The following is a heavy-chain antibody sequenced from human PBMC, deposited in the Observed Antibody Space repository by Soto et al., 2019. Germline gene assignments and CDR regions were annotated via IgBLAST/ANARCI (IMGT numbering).Heavy chain of an antibody. Sequence: WASVKVSGQASGFTFPSPAFQWVPQARRQRLEWKGWIAVGSGCTNYAQRFQVRVTLTRDMSTATTYMELSRRALDYTAICFCSAAATSWQEMVQSEYWGQGTLVTVSS. D-gene: IGHD1-1*01. CDR3: SAAATSWQEMVQSEY. V-gene: IGHV1-58*01. J-gene: IGHJ4*02. CDR1: GFTFPSPA. CDR2: IAVGSGCT.